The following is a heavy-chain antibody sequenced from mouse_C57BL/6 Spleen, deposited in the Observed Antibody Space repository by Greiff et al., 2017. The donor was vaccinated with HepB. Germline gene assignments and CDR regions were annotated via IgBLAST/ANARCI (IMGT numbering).Heavy chain of an antibody. CDR1: GYTFTSYW. Sequence: QVQLQQPGAELVRPGSSVKLSCKASGYTFTSYWMHWVKQRPIQGLEWIGNIDPSDSETHYNQKFKDKATLTVDKSSSTAYMQLSSLTSEDSAVYYCAREGTTAYFDVWGTGTTVTVSS. J-gene: IGHJ1*03. CDR3: AREGTTAYFDV. CDR2: IDPSDSET. D-gene: IGHD1-2*01. V-gene: IGHV1-52*01.